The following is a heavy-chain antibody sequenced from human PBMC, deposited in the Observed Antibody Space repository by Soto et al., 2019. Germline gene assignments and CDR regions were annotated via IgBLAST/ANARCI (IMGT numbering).Heavy chain of an antibody. CDR3: ARVCGGDCGNAFDV. Sequence: QVQLVESGGGVVQPGRSLRLSCAASGFTFSAYGIHWVRQAPGKGLEGVATISFDSRDKLYVDSMNGRLTISRENSRNTVYLQMDSLRAEDTAVYHCARVCGGDCGNAFDVWGQGTVVAVSS. V-gene: IGHV3-33*05. D-gene: IGHD2-21*02. J-gene: IGHJ3*01. CDR1: GFTFSAYG. CDR2: ISFDSRDK.